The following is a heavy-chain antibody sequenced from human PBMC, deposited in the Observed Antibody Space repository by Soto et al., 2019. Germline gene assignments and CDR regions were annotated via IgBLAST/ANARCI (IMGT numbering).Heavy chain of an antibody. Sequence: ASVKLYCKASGYIFTSYGISWVRQAPGQGLEWMGWISAYNGNTNYAQKLQGRVTMSTDTSTTTAYMELRSLRSDDTAVYYCGRTVGLSCGMDVWGQGTTVTVSS. J-gene: IGHJ6*02. D-gene: IGHD1-26*01. CDR1: GYIFTSYG. V-gene: IGHV1-18*01. CDR3: GRTVGLSCGMDV. CDR2: ISAYNGNT.